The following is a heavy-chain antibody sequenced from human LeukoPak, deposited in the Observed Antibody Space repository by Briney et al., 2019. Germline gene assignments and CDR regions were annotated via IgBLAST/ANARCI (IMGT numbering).Heavy chain of an antibody. Sequence: SQTLSLTCTVSGGSISSGDYYWSWIRQHPGKGLEWIGHIYYSGTTYYGPSLRSRVTMSVDTSKNQFSLNLSSVTAADTAVYYCARITGSSVKVDYWGQGTLVTVSS. CDR2: IYYSGTT. CDR3: ARITGSSVKVDY. CDR1: GGSISSGDYY. V-gene: IGHV4-31*03. D-gene: IGHD1-14*01. J-gene: IGHJ4*01.